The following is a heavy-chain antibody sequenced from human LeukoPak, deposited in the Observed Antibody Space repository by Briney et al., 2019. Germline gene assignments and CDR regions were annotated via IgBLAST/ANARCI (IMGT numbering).Heavy chain of an antibody. D-gene: IGHD3-3*01. Sequence: GESLKISCKGSGYSFTSYWIGWVRQLPGKGLEWMGTIYPGDSDTRYSPSFQGQVTISAHKSISTAYLQWSTLKASDTAMYCCARLSSYDFWSGYDLSDYWGQGTLVTVSS. J-gene: IGHJ4*02. CDR3: ARLSSYDFWSGYDLSDY. V-gene: IGHV5-51*01. CDR1: GYSFTSYW. CDR2: IYPGDSDT.